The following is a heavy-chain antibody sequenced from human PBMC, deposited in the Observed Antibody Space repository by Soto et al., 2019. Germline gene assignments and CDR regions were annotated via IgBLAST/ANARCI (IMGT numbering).Heavy chain of an antibody. D-gene: IGHD3-16*01. CDR1: GTIFSSYT. Sequence: QVQLVQSGAEVKKPGSSARVSCKASGTIFSSYTISWVRQAPGQGLEWMGRIIPILGETNSAQKFQGRVTLTADKSTNPAYMELNSLRLEDTAVYYCARGLGGRMDDWGQGTTVTVSS. CDR2: IIPILGET. J-gene: IGHJ6*02. V-gene: IGHV1-69*08. CDR3: ARGLGGRMDD.